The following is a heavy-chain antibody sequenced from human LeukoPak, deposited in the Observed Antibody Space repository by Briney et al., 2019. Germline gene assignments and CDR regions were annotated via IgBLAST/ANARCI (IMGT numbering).Heavy chain of an antibody. D-gene: IGHD5-18*01. Sequence: SVKVSCKASGGTFSSYAISWVRQAPGQGLEWMGGIIPIFGTANYAQKFQGRVTITTDESTSTACMELSSLRSEDTAVYYCASGDTAMVFSYAFDIWGQGTMVTVSS. CDR1: GGTFSSYA. J-gene: IGHJ3*02. V-gene: IGHV1-69*05. CDR2: IIPIFGTA. CDR3: ASGDTAMVFSYAFDI.